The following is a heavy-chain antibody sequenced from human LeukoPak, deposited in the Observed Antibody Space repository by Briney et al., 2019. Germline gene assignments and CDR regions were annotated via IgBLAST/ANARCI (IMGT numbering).Heavy chain of an antibody. Sequence: GGSLRLSCAASGFTFSSYSMNWVRQAPGKGLEWVSFISSSSSYIYYADSVKGRFTISRDNAKNSLYLQMNSLRAEDTAVYYCARSEDFWSGYYSWFDPWGQGTLVTVSS. V-gene: IGHV3-21*04. CDR2: ISSSSSYI. CDR1: GFTFSSYS. J-gene: IGHJ5*02. D-gene: IGHD3-3*01. CDR3: ARSEDFWSGYYSWFDP.